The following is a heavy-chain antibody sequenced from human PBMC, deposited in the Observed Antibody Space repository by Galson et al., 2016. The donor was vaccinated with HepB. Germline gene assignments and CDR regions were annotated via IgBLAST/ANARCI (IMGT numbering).Heavy chain of an antibody. Sequence: ETLSLTCTVSGASLSGGAYHWAWIRQPAGKGLEWLGHTYYGEDNRYNPSLEGRVTISIDTSTNQMSLTLRSVSAADTAVYFYGTYFVGHGGTGYWGQGTPVTVSS. V-gene: IGHV4-61*08. J-gene: IGHJ4*02. D-gene: IGHD3-16*01. CDR1: GASLSGGAYH. CDR3: GTYFVGHGGTGY. CDR2: TYYGEDN.